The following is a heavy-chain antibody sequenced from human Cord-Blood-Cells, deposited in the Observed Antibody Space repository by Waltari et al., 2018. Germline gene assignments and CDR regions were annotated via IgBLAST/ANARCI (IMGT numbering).Heavy chain of an antibody. Sequence: QVQLQESGPGLVKPSETLSLTCTVSGGSISSYYWSWIRQPAGKGLEWIGRIYTSGSNNYKPTLKRRVTKAVDTTKTQFSLKLSSVTAADTAVYYCAREGVAARLYYFDYWGQGTLVTVSS. V-gene: IGHV4-4*07. D-gene: IGHD6-6*01. CDR2: IYTSGSN. CDR3: AREGVAARLYYFDY. J-gene: IGHJ4*02. CDR1: GGSISSYY.